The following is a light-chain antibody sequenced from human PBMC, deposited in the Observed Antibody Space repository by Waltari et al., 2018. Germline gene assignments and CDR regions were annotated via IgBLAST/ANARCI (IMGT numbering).Light chain of an antibody. CDR2: STD. CDR1: SSHLGSNA. J-gene: IGLJ1*01. Sequence: QPVLTQPPSASGTPGQRVTVSCSVSSSHLGSNAVNFYQQFPGTAPSLPIYSTDQRPSGVPDRFSGSKSGTSASLVISGLHSEDEADYYCAAWDDSLNGYVLGTGTKVTVL. V-gene: IGLV1-44*01. CDR3: AAWDDSLNGYV.